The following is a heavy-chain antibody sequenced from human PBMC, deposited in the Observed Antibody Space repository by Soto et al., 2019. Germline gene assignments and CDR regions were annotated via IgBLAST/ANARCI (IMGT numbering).Heavy chain of an antibody. Sequence: GGSLRLSCAASGFTFSSYAMHWVRQAPGKGLEWVAVISYDGSNKYYADSVKGRFTISRDNSKNTLYLQMNSLRAEDTAVYYCARENYYGSGPEVDYWGQGTLVTVSS. CDR3: ARENYYGSGPEVDY. D-gene: IGHD3-10*01. CDR2: ISYDGSNK. CDR1: GFTFSSYA. J-gene: IGHJ4*02. V-gene: IGHV3-30-3*01.